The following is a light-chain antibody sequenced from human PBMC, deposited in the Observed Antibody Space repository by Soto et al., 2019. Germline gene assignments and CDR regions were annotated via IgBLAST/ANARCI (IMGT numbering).Light chain of an antibody. CDR3: QQYGSSPPYT. V-gene: IGKV3-20*01. J-gene: IGKJ2*01. CDR2: GSS. CDR1: QSVSNNS. Sequence: EVVLTQSPGTLSLSPGERATLSCRASQSVSNNSLAWYQQNPGQSPKLLIFGSSDRATGIPDRFSGSGSGTDCTLTISSLEPEDFAVYYCQQYGSSPPYTFGQGTKLEIK.